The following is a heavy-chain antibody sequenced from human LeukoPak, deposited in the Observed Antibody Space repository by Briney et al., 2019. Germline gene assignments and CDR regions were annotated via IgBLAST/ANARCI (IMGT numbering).Heavy chain of an antibody. Sequence: GGSLRLSCAASGFTFSTYSMNWVRQAPGKGLEWVSSISSSNSYIYYADSMKGRLTISRDNAKNALYLQMNSLRAEDTAVYYCARGGLELDYWGQGTLVTVSS. CDR3: ARGGLELDY. CDR2: ISSSNSYI. D-gene: IGHD1-7*01. V-gene: IGHV3-21*01. J-gene: IGHJ4*02. CDR1: GFTFSTYS.